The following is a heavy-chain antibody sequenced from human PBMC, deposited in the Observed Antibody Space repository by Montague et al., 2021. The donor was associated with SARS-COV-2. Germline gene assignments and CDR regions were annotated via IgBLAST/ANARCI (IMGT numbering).Heavy chain of an antibody. D-gene: IGHD6-13*01. CDR1: GDSMNNYY. Sequence: SETLSLTCTVSGDSMNNYYWSWIRQPPGKGLEWVGYINYSGSTHYNPSLQSRVTLSRDTSKSQFSLRLTSVTAADTAMYFCARAPIYRCSWYAYFDYWGQGTLVTVSS. CDR2: INYSGST. J-gene: IGHJ4*02. CDR3: ARAPIYRCSWYAYFDY. V-gene: IGHV4-59*01.